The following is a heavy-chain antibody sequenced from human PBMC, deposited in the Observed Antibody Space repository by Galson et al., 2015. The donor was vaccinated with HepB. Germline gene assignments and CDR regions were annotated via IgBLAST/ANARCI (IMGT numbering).Heavy chain of an antibody. CDR2: IYWDDDK. CDR1: GFSLSTSGVG. V-gene: IGHV2-5*02. D-gene: IGHD4-11*01. CDR3: AHRLFLDYTRWNYSDY. Sequence: PALVKPTQTLTLTCTFSGFSLSTSGVGVGWIRQPPGKALEWLALIYWDDDKRYSPSLKSRLTITKDTSKNQVVLTMTNMDPVDTATYYCAHRLFLDYTRWNYSDYWGQGTLVTVSS. J-gene: IGHJ4*02.